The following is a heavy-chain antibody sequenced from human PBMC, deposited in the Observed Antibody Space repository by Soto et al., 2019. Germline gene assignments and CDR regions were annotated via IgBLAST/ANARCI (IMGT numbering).Heavy chain of an antibody. CDR1: GGTFSSYA. Sequence: QVQLVQSGAEVKKPGSSVKVSCKASGGTFSSYAISWVRQAPGQGLEWMGGIIPIFGTANYAQKFQGRVTITADGSTSTAYMELSSLRSEDTAVYYCARVTYQLGLYYYYYGMDVWGQGTTVTVSS. CDR2: IIPIFGTA. J-gene: IGHJ6*02. D-gene: IGHD2-2*01. V-gene: IGHV1-69*01. CDR3: ARVTYQLGLYYYYYGMDV.